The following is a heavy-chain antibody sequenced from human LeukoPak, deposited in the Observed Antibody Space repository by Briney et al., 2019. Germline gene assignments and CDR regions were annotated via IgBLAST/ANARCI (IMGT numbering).Heavy chain of an antibody. CDR2: IIPIFGTA. J-gene: IGHJ4*02. CDR3: ARDDSSGPQVY. CDR1: GGTFSSYA. D-gene: IGHD3-22*01. V-gene: IGHV1-69*05. Sequence: ASVKVSCKASGGTFSSYAISWVRQAPGQGLEWMGRIIPIFGTANYAQKFQGRVTITTDESTSTAYMELSSLRSEDTAVYYCARDDSSGPQVYWGQGTLVTVSS.